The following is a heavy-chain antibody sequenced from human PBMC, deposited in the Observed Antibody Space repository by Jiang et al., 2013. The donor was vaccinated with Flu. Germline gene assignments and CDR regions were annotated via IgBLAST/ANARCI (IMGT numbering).Heavy chain of an antibody. V-gene: IGHV3-53*01. J-gene: IGHJ4*02. CDR2: IYSGGST. Sequence: QLVESGGGLIQPGGSLRLSCAASGFTVSSNYMSWVRQAPGKGLEWVSVIYSGGSTYYADSVKGRFTISRDNSKNTLYLQMNSLRAEDTAVYYCARGIAVAGSLGYFDYWGQGTLVTVSS. D-gene: IGHD6-19*01. CDR1: GFTVSSNY. CDR3: ARGIAVAGSLGYFDY.